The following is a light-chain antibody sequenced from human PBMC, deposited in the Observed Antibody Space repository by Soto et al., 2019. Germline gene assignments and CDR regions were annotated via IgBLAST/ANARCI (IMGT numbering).Light chain of an antibody. Sequence: DIQMTQSPPSLSASVGDRVTITCRASQSISTYLNWYQQKAGQAPKLLIYAASSLQSGLPSRFSGSGSGTDFTLTISSLQLEDFATYYCQQSYSTPRTFGQGTKLEIK. V-gene: IGKV1-39*01. CDR3: QQSYSTPRT. J-gene: IGKJ2*02. CDR1: QSISTY. CDR2: AAS.